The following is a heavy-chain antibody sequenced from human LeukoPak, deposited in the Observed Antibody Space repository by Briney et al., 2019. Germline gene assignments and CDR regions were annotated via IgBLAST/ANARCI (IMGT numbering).Heavy chain of an antibody. CDR1: GFTFSSYS. D-gene: IGHD2-21*02. Sequence: GGSLRLSCAASGFTFSSYSMNWVRQAPGKGLEWVPYISSSGSTIYYADSVKGRFTISRDNAKNSLYLQMNSLRAEDTAVYYCARDPPSYCGGDCYALPGYWGQGTLVTVSS. J-gene: IGHJ4*02. CDR2: ISSSGSTI. CDR3: ARDPPSYCGGDCYALPGY. V-gene: IGHV3-48*04.